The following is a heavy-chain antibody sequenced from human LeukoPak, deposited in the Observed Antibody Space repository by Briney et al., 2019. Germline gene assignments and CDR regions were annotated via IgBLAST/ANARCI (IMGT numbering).Heavy chain of an antibody. CDR1: GVTFSNYW. V-gene: IGHV3-74*01. J-gene: IGHJ4*02. CDR3: VRGSHDFDY. Sequence: TGGSLRLSCAASGVTFSNYWMHWVGQAPGKGLVWGSRINSVGRSTNYADSVNGRFTISRNNAKTTLFLQMTSLRDEDTAVFYCVRGSHDFDYWGQGTLVTVSS. CDR2: INSVGRST.